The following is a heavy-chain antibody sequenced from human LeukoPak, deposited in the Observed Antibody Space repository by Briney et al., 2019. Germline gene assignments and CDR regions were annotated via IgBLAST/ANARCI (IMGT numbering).Heavy chain of an antibody. CDR1: GGSISSYY. CDR3: ARLNYGGNSGDY. CDR2: IYYSGST. Sequence: PSETLSLTCTVSGGSISSYYWSWIRQPPGKGLEWIGYIYYSGSTNYNPSLKSRVTISVDTSKNQFSLKLSSVTAADTAVYYCARLNYGGNSGDYWGQGTLVTVSS. V-gene: IGHV4-59*01. J-gene: IGHJ4*02. D-gene: IGHD4-23*01.